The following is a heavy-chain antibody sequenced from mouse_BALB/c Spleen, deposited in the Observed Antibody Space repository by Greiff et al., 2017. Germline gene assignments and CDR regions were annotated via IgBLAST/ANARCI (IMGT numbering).Heavy chain of an antibody. J-gene: IGHJ2*01. D-gene: IGHD2-10*02. CDR1: GFNIKDTY. Sequence: DVKLVESGAELVKPGASVKLSCTASGFNIKDTYMHWVKQRPEQGLEWIGRIDPANGNTKYDPKFQGKATITADTSSNTAYLQLSSLTSEDTAVYYCAYGNYELDYWGQGTTLTVSS. CDR2: IDPANGNT. V-gene: IGHV14-3*02. CDR3: AYGNYELDY.